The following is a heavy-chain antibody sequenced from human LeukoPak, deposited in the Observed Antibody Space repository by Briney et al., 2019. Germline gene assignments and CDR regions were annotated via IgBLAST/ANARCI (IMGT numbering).Heavy chain of an antibody. CDR3: ARDSGVGPHRGYFDL. V-gene: IGHV1-2*02. J-gene: IGHJ2*01. Sequence: RASVKVSCKASGYTFTGYYMHWVRQAPGQGLEWMGWINPNGGGTNYAQKFQGRVTMTRDTSISTAYMELSRLRSDDTAVYYCARDSGVGPHRGYFDLWGRGTLVTVSS. CDR2: INPNGGGT. D-gene: IGHD1-26*01. CDR1: GYTFTGYY.